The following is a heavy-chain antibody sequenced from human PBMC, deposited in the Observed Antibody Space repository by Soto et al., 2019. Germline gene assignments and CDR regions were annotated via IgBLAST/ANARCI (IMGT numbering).Heavy chain of an antibody. CDR2: ISSSSSTI. J-gene: IGHJ6*02. Sequence: LQLVESGGGVVQTGRSLRLSCAASGFTFSSYSMNWVRQAPGKGLEWVSYISSSSSTIYYADSVKGRFTISRDNAKNSLYLQMNSMRDEDTAVYYCARGWRPADNFGMDVWGQGTTVTVSS. CDR1: GFTFSSYS. V-gene: IGHV3-48*02. D-gene: IGHD2-2*01. CDR3: ARGWRPADNFGMDV.